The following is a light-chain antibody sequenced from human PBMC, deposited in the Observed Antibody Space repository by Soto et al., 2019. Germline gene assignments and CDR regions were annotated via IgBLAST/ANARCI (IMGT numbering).Light chain of an antibody. V-gene: IGKV1-33*01. J-gene: IGKJ4*01. CDR2: DAS. Sequence: DIQMTQSPSSLSASVGDRVIITCQASQDIGTYLAWYQQKSGKAPKLLIYDASYLETGVPSRFSARGSGTEFTFTISSLQPEDFATYYCQQHAELPLTFGRGTKV. CDR1: QDIGTY. CDR3: QQHAELPLT.